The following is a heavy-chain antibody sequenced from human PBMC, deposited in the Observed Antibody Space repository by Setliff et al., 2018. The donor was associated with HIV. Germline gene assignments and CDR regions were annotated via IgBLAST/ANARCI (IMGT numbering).Heavy chain of an antibody. CDR1: GNSFNGDF. CDR2: IKLSSGGT. J-gene: IGHJ4*02. D-gene: IGHD6-25*01. V-gene: IGHV1-2*02. CDR3: VTSPGSFTSVDETEAGDY. Sequence: GASVKVSCKAPGNSFNGDFWNWVRQAPGQGLEWMGNIKLSSGGTKFAQKFLGRVTMTRDTSTNTAFMELRRLNSDDTATYFCVTSPGSFTSVDETEAGDYWGQGTLVTVSS.